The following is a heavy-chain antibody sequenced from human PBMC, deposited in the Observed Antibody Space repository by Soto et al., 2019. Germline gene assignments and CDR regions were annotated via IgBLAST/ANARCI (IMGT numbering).Heavy chain of an antibody. CDR3: VRGITIVWCNPDYYYIYMDV. CDR2: IYYSGST. Sequence: DTLSQNCEVGNDYIDSESCSTIREPPEKGLEWIVYIYYSGSTNYNPSLKSRVPISVDTSKNQFSLNLSSVTAADTALYYCVRGITIVWCNPDYYYIYMDVWGQGTTVT. CDR1: NDYIDSES. V-gene: IGHV4-59*01. D-gene: IGHD3-10*01. J-gene: IGHJ6*02.